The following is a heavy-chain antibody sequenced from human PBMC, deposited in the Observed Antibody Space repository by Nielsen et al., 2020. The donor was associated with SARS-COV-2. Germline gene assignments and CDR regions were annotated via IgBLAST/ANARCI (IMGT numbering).Heavy chain of an antibody. CDR2: IYYSGST. D-gene: IGHD4-17*01. CDR1: GGSISSYY. V-gene: IGHV4-59*01. Sequence: SETLSLTCTVSGGSISSYYWSWIRQPPGKGLEWIGYIYYSGSTNYNPSLKSRVTISVDTSKNQFSLNLRSVTAADSAVYFCARDYYGDYLDGFDIWGQGTVVAVSS. J-gene: IGHJ3*02. CDR3: ARDYYGDYLDGFDI.